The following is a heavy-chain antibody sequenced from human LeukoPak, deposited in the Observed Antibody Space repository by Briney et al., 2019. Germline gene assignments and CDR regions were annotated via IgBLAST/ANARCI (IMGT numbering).Heavy chain of an antibody. CDR2: IYTSGST. Sequence: PSETLSLTCTVSGGSISSGSYYWSWIRQPAGKGLEWIGRIYTSGSTNYNPSLKSRVTISVGTSKNQFSLKLSSVTAADTAVYYCARDQEAYCSSTSCYEYYYYMDVWGKGTTVTISS. V-gene: IGHV4-61*02. J-gene: IGHJ6*03. CDR3: ARDQEAYCSSTSCYEYYYYMDV. D-gene: IGHD2-2*01. CDR1: GGSISSGSYY.